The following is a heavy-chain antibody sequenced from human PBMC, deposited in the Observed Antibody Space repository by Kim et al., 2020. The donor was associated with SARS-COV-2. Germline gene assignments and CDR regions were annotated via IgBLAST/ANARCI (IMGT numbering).Heavy chain of an antibody. V-gene: IGHV3-30*02. Sequence: KGRFTISRDNSKNTLYLQMNSLRAEDTAVYYCAKALHGSDMTTVTTPLDYWGQGTLVTVSS. CDR3: AKALHGSDMTTVTTPLDY. D-gene: IGHD4-17*01. J-gene: IGHJ4*02.